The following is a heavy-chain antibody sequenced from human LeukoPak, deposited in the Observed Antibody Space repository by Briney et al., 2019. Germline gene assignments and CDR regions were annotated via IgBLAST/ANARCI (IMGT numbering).Heavy chain of an antibody. CDR3: AREKRRGGGSDY. D-gene: IGHD2-15*01. CDR1: GGSISSSSYY. CDR2: IYYSGST. J-gene: IGHJ4*02. V-gene: IGHV4-39*07. Sequence: SETLSLTCTVSGGSISSSSYYWGWIRQPPGKGLEWIGSIYYSGSTYYNPSLKSRVTISVDTSKNQFSLKLSSVTAADTAVYYCAREKRRGGGSDYWGQGTLVTVSS.